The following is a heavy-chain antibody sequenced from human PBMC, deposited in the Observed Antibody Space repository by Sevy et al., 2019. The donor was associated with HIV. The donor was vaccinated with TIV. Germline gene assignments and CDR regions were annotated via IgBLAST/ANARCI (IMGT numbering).Heavy chain of an antibody. Sequence: GGSLRLSCAASGFTFSSYWMSWVRQAPGKGLEWVANIKQDGSEKYYVDSVKGRFTSSRDNAKNSLYLQMNSLRAEDTAVYYCARDPYYDSSGYNPPGAFDIWGQGTMVIVSS. CDR1: GFTFSSYW. CDR3: ARDPYYDSSGYNPPGAFDI. J-gene: IGHJ3*02. V-gene: IGHV3-7*03. CDR2: IKQDGSEK. D-gene: IGHD3-22*01.